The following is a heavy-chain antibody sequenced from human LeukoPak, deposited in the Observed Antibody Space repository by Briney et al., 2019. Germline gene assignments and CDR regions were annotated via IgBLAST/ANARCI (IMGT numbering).Heavy chain of an antibody. CDR1: GYTFTTYG. V-gene: IGHV1-8*01. CDR3: ARGLSAAAGTYNWFDP. J-gene: IGHJ5*02. D-gene: IGHD6-13*01. CDR2: MNPNSGNT. Sequence: GASVKVSCKASGYTFTTYGINWVRQATGQGLEWMGWMNPNSGNTGYAQKFQGRVTMTRNTSINTAYMELSSLRSEDTAVYYCARGLSAAAGTYNWFDPWGQGTLVTVSS.